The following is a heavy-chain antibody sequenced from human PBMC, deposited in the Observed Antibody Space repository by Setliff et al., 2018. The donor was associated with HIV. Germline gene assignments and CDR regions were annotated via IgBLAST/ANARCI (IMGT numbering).Heavy chain of an antibody. V-gene: IGHV4-59*01. Sequence: SETLSLTCNVSGDSISDYYWTWIRQPPGKGLEWIGYIYYSGSTNYNPSLKSRVTISVDTSKNQFSLKLSSLTAADTAVYYCARAYDYSNYFHYYMDVRGKGTTVTVSS. J-gene: IGHJ6*03. CDR1: GDSISDYY. D-gene: IGHD4-4*01. CDR3: ARAYDYSNYFHYYMDV. CDR2: IYYSGST.